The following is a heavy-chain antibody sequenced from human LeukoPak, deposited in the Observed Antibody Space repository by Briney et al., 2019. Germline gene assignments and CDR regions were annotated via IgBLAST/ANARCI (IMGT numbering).Heavy chain of an antibody. CDR3: ARPPHPNYGDYVSWFDP. V-gene: IGHV1-2*02. D-gene: IGHD4-17*01. J-gene: IGHJ5*02. CDR2: INPNSGGT. CDR1: GYTFTSYY. Sequence: ASVKVSCKASGYTFTSYYMHWVRQAPGQGLEWMGWINPNSGGTNYAQKFQGRVTMTRDTSISTAYMELSRLRSDDTAVYYCARPPHPNYGDYVSWFDPWGQGTLVTVSS.